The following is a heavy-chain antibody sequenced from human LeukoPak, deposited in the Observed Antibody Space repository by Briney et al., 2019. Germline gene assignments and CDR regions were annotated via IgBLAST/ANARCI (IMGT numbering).Heavy chain of an antibody. CDR1: GYTFTSYG. D-gene: IGHD2-8*01. CDR2: ISAYNGNT. V-gene: IGHV1-18*01. CDR3: ARPTYCTNGVCPEYFQH. Sequence: ASVKVSCKASGYTFTSYGISWVRQAPGQGLEWMGWISAYNGNTNYAQKLQGRVTMTTDTSTSTAYMELSSLRSEDTAVYYCARPTYCTNGVCPEYFQHWGQGTLVTVSS. J-gene: IGHJ1*01.